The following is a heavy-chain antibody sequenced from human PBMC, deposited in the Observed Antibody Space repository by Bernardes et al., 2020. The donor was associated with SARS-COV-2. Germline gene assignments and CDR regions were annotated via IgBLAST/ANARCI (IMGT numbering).Heavy chain of an antibody. CDR2: INAGNGNT. D-gene: IGHD5-18*01. CDR3: ARGPLQLWLNPQFDY. V-gene: IGHV1-3*01. Sequence: ASVKVSCKASGYTFTSYAMHWVRQAPGQRLEWMGWINAGNGNTKYSQKFQGRVTITRDTSASTAYMELSSLRSEDTAVYYCARGPLQLWLNPQFDYWGQGTLVTVSS. J-gene: IGHJ4*02. CDR1: GYTFTSYA.